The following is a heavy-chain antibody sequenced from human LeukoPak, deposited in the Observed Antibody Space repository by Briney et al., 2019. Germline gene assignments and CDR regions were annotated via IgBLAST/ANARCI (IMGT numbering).Heavy chain of an antibody. J-gene: IGHJ4*02. CDR1: GGSINNYF. Sequence: SETLSLTCTISGGSINNYFWSWVRQPAGKGLEWIGRIYTSGFTDYNPSLKSRVTMSVDTSKNQFSLKLSSVTAADTAVYYCARVYSSGWYDVGEYYFDYWGQGTLVTVSS. CDR3: ARVYSSGWYDVGEYYFDY. CDR2: IYTSGFT. D-gene: IGHD6-19*01. V-gene: IGHV4-4*07.